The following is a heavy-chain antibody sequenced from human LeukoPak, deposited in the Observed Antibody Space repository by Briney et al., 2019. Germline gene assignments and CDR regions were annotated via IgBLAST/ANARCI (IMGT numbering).Heavy chain of an antibody. CDR1: GFTFSNYW. V-gene: IGHV3-74*01. D-gene: IGHD5-24*01. CDR2: INSDGSST. Sequence: PGGSLRLSCAASGFTFSNYWMHWVRQAPGKGLVWVSRINSDGSSTTYADSVKGRFTISRDNSKNTLYLQMNSLRAEDTAVYYCARGAGYNYPYYFDYWGQGTLVTVSS. CDR3: ARGAGYNYPYYFDY. J-gene: IGHJ4*02.